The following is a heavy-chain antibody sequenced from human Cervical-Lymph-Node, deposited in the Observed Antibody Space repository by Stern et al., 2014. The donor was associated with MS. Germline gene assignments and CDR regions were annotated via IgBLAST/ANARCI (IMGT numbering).Heavy chain of an antibody. D-gene: IGHD6-13*01. CDR2: IYPGNSET. CDR3: ARGRGIALRPDY. CDR1: GYSLTNTW. V-gene: IGHV5-51*03. J-gene: IGHJ4*02. Sequence: EVQLVESGAELKKPGESLRISCKGSGYSLTNTWIGWVRQMPGKGLEWMGIIYPGNSETRYSPSVQGQVTISADKSINTAYLQWSSLKASDTAMYYCARGRGIALRPDYWGQGTLVTVSS.